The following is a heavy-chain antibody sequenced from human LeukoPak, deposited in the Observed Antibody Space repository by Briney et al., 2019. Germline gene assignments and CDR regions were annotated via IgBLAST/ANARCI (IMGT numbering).Heavy chain of an antibody. Sequence: AGGSLRLSCAASGFTFSSYSMNWVCQAPGKGLEWVSSISSSSSYIYYADSVKGRFTISRDNAKNSLYLQMNSLRAEDTAVYYCARDLWDCSGGSCYWGYYYYGMDVWGQGTTVTVSS. V-gene: IGHV3-21*01. J-gene: IGHJ6*02. CDR3: ARDLWDCSGGSCYWGYYYYGMDV. CDR2: ISSSSSYI. D-gene: IGHD2-15*01. CDR1: GFTFSSYS.